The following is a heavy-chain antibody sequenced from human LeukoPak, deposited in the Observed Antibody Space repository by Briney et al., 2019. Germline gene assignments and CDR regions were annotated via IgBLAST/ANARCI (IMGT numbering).Heavy chain of an antibody. J-gene: IGHJ4*02. CDR3: AQERPKTTSFDN. CDR2: ISGSGGNT. V-gene: IGHV3-23*01. D-gene: IGHD2/OR15-2a*01. Sequence: GGCLRLSCAASGFTFSSYPMNWVRQAPGKGLEWVSTISGSGGNTYYADSVKGRFTISRDNSKNTLYLQMNNLRAEDTAIYYCAQERPKTTSFDNWGQGTLVAVSS. CDR1: GFTFSSYP.